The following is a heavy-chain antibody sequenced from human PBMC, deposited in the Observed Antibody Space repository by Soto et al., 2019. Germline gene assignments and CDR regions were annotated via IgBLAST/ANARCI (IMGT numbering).Heavy chain of an antibody. CDR3: ARERITIFGVVSPDYYYGMDV. D-gene: IGHD3-3*01. V-gene: IGHV3-30*03. CDR1: GFTFSSYG. CDR2: ISYDGSNK. Sequence: GGSLRLSCAASGFTFSSYGMHWVRQAPGKGLEWVAVISYDGSNKYYADSVKGRFTISRDNSKNTLYLQMNSLRAEDTAVYYCARERITIFGVVSPDYYYGMDVWGQGTTVTVSS. J-gene: IGHJ6*02.